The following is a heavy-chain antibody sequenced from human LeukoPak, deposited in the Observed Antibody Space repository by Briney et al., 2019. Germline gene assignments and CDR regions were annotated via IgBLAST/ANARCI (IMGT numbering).Heavy chain of an antibody. Sequence: GASVKVSCKASGATFSSYAISWVRQAPGQGLEWMGGIIPIFGTANYAQKFQGRVTITADESTSTAYMELSSLRSEDTAVYYCASSITVVRGVVNWFDPWGQGTLVTVSS. CDR1: GATFSSYA. V-gene: IGHV1-69*13. CDR2: IIPIFGTA. J-gene: IGHJ5*02. CDR3: ASSITVVRGVVNWFDP. D-gene: IGHD3-10*01.